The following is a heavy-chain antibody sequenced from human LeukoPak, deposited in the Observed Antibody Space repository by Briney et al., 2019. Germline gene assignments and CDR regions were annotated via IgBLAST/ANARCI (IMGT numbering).Heavy chain of an antibody. V-gene: IGHV1-2*04. Sequence: ASVKVSCKASGYTFTSYDINWVRQAPGQGLEWMGWINPNSGGTNYAQKFQGWVTMTRDTSISTAYMELSRLRSDDTAVYYCVRGITMVRGVIYYYYGMDVWGQGTTVTVSS. CDR2: INPNSGGT. J-gene: IGHJ6*02. D-gene: IGHD3-10*01. CDR3: VRGITMVRGVIYYYYGMDV. CDR1: GYTFTSYD.